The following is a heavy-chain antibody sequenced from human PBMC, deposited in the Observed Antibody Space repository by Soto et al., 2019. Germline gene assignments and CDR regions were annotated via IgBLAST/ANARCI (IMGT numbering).Heavy chain of an antibody. D-gene: IGHD3-3*01. CDR2: FDPEDGET. V-gene: IGHV1-24*01. CDR3: ATENPAKFLKLPVRFQFDY. Sequence: ASVKVSCKVSGYTLTELSMHWVRQAPGKGREWMGGFDPEDGETIYAQKFQGRVTMTEDTSTDTAYMELSSLRSEDTAVYYCATENPAKFLKLPVRFQFDYWGLGTLVTVS. J-gene: IGHJ4*02. CDR1: GYTLTELS.